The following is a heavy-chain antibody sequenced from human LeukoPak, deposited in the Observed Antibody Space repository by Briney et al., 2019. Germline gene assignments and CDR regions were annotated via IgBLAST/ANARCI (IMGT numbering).Heavy chain of an antibody. J-gene: IGHJ5*02. D-gene: IGHD3-10*01. Sequence: SETLSLTCTVSGGSISSSSYYWGWIRQPPGKGLEWIGSIYYSGSTYYNPSLKSRVTISVDNSKNQFSLRLSSVTAADTAVYYCARELWFANAPGSWLDPWGQGTLVTVST. V-gene: IGHV4-39*07. CDR3: ARELWFANAPGSWLDP. CDR1: GGSISSSSYY. CDR2: IYYSGST.